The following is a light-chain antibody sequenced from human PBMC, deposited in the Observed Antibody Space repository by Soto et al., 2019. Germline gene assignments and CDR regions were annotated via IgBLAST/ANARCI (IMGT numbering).Light chain of an antibody. V-gene: IGKV1-39*01. CDR1: QTIIRY. Sequence: IQMTQSPSSLSASVGDRVSITCRASQTIIRYLSWYQQKPGKAPKLLISAASSLQSGVSSRFNGSRSGTDFTLTISSLQSEDFALYYCQQYHNLWTFGQGTKVDIK. CDR3: QQYHNLWT. CDR2: AAS. J-gene: IGKJ1*01.